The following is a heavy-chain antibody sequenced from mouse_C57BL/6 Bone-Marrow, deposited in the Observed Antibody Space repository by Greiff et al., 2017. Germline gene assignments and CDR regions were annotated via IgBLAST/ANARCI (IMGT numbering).Heavy chain of an antibody. CDR1: IYTFPSYW. Sequence: QVQLQQPGAELVKPGASVKMSCKASIYTFPSYWITWVKQRPGQGLEWIGDIYPGSGSTNYNEKFKSKATLTVDTSSSTAYMQLSSLTSADSAVYYCARGTTVVATDYWGQGTTLTDSS. CDR3: ARGTTVVATDY. V-gene: IGHV1-55*01. J-gene: IGHJ2*01. CDR2: IYPGSGST. D-gene: IGHD1-1*01.